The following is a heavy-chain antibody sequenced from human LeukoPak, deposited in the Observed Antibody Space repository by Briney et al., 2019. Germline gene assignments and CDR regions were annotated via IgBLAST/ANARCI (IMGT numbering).Heavy chain of an antibody. CDR3: ARDREYKGYYYDSSGYFFDY. J-gene: IGHJ4*02. Sequence: SVKVSCKASGGTFSSYAISWVRQAPGPGLEWMGGIIVIFGAANFAQNFQGRVTITAAESTRTAYMDLSSVRSQDTAVYYFARDREYKGYYYDSSGYFFDYGGQGTLVTVSS. V-gene: IGHV1-69*13. CDR1: GGTFSSYA. D-gene: IGHD3-22*01. CDR2: IIVIFGAA.